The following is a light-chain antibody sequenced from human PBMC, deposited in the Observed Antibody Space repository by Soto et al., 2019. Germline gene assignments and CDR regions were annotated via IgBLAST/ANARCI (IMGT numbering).Light chain of an antibody. CDR2: DVS. V-gene: IGKV1-5*01. J-gene: IGKJ1*01. CDR3: QQYDNFLVT. Sequence: IPLSQSASALSALSGDAVTITCRASQRISGWLAWHQQKPGKAPRLLIYDVSALKRGVPARFSGSGSGTEFTLTISSLQPEDFATYYCQQYDNFLVTFGQGTKVDIK. CDR1: QRISGW.